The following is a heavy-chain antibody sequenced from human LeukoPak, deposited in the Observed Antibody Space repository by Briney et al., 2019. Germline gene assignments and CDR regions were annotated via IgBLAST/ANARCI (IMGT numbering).Heavy chain of an antibody. CDR2: IYHSGST. V-gene: IGHV4-59*12. CDR1: GGSIRSYF. D-gene: IGHD6-13*01. Sequence: SETLTLTCTVSGGSIRSYFWSWIRQPPGKGLEWIGEIYHSGSTNYNPSLKSRVTISVDKSKNQFSLKLSSVTAADTAVYYCARKAHGYGSSFNWFDPWGQGTLVTVSS. CDR3: ARKAHGYGSSFNWFDP. J-gene: IGHJ5*02.